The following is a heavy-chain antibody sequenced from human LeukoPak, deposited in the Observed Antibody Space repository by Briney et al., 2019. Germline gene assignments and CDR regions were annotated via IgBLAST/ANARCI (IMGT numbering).Heavy chain of an antibody. J-gene: IGHJ4*02. D-gene: IGHD3-10*01. CDR1: RFTFSSYT. CDR3: AKAYGSGNYHNYFDY. CDR2: ISYDGSSK. Sequence: GGSLRLSCAASRFTFSSYTMHWVRQAPGKGLEWVAIISYDGSSKYYADSVKGRFTLSRDNSKNMLYLKMNSLRAEDTAVYYCAKAYGSGNYHNYFDYWGQGTLVTVSS. V-gene: IGHV3-30*04.